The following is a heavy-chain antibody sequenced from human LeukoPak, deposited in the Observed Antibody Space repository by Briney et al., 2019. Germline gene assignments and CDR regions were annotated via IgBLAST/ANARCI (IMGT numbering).Heavy chain of an antibody. J-gene: IGHJ4*02. CDR1: GYTFTRYY. CDR2: INPNSGGT. CDR3: ARASRVFGGYYDIWSLGY. V-gene: IGHV1-2*02. Sequence: ASVKVSCKASGYTFTRYYMHWVREAPGHGLEWMGWINPNSGGTNYAQKFQGRVTMTRDTSISTTYMELSRLRSDDTAVYYWARASRVFGGYYDIWSLGYWGQGTLVTVSS. D-gene: IGHD3-22*01.